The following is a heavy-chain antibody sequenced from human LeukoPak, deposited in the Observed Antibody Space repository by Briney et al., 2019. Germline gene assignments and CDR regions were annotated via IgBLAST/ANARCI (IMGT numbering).Heavy chain of an antibody. CDR3: ASPGEGYAPAFDI. J-gene: IGHJ3*02. Sequence: ASVKVSCKTSGYTFTSYYIHWVRQAPGQGLEWMGIINPSGGSTSYAQNFQGRVTITRDTSASTAYMELSSLRSEDTAVYYCASPGEGYAPAFDIWGQGTMVTVSS. V-gene: IGHV1-46*01. CDR1: GYTFTSYY. CDR2: INPSGGST. D-gene: IGHD3-16*01.